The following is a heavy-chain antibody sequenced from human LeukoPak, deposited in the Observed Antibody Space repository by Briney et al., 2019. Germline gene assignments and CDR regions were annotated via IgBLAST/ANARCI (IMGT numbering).Heavy chain of an antibody. CDR1: GFTFSSYA. D-gene: IGHD4-17*01. V-gene: IGHV3-30-3*01. Sequence: QSGGSLRLSCAASGFTFSSYAMHWVRQAPGKGLEWVAVISYDGSNKYYADSAKGRFTISRDNSKNTLYLQMNGLRAEDTAVYYCARHYADYWGQGTLVTVSS. J-gene: IGHJ4*02. CDR2: ISYDGSNK. CDR3: ARHYADY.